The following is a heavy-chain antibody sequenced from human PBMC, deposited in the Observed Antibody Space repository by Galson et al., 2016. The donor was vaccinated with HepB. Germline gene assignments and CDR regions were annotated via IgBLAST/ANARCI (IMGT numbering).Heavy chain of an antibody. J-gene: IGHJ4*02. CDR3: ARRDQYRNGWSVGFDY. CDR1: GYTFSNYG. V-gene: IGHV3-33*01. CDR2: IWYDGTKK. Sequence: SLRLSCAVSGYTFSNYGMHWVRQAPGKGLEWVAVIWYDGTKKYHADSVEGRFTISRDDSKSTLYLQMNSLRVDDTAVYYCARRDQYRNGWSVGFDYWGQGILVTVSS. D-gene: IGHD6-19*01.